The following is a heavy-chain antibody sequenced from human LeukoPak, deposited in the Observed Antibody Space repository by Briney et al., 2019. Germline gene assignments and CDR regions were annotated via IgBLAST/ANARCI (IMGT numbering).Heavy chain of an antibody. CDR1: GLTFSSYG. J-gene: IGHJ4*02. V-gene: IGHV3-48*03. CDR2: ISSSGDTR. Sequence: GGSLRLSCAASGLTFSSYGMDWVPQPPGKGLEWLSYISSSGDTRYCADSVKGRFTISRDNAKNSLYLQMNSLRAEDTAVYYCARGIATFGADIGYFDYWGQGTLVTVSS. CDR3: ARGIATFGADIGYFDY. D-gene: IGHD3-3*01.